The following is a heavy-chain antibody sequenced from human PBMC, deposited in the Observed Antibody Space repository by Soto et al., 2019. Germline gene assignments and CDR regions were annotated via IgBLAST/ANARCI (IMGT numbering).Heavy chain of an antibody. D-gene: IGHD6-13*01. CDR2: IYYSGST. V-gene: IGHV4-30-4*01. CDR1: GGSISSGDYY. J-gene: IGHJ4*02. CDR3: ASRHSSPYFDY. Sequence: QVQLQESGPGLVKPSQTLSLTCTVSGGSISSGDYYWSWIRQPPGKGLEWIGSIYYSGSTYYNPSLKSRVTLAVDTSNNQFSLKLNSVTAADTAVYYCASRHSSPYFDYWGQGTLVTVSS.